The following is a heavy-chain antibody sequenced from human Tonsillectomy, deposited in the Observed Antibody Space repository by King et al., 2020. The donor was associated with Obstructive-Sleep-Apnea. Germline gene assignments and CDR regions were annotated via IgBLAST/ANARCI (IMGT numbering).Heavy chain of an antibody. J-gene: IGHJ4*02. V-gene: IGHV4-59*01. CDR1: GVSISSYY. CDR3: ARDRRLRLGELSN. Sequence: VQLQESGPGLVKPSETLSLTCTVSGVSISSYYWIWIRQPPGKGLEVSGYIYYMWSTNYNPTLKSRGTISVDTSKIQFSLKLSTVTAADTAVYYCARDRRLRLGELSNWGQGTLVTVSS. CDR2: IYYMWST. D-gene: IGHD3-16*02.